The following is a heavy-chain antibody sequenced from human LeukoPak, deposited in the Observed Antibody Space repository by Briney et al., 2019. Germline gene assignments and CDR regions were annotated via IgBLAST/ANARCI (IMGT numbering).Heavy chain of an antibody. CDR3: ARDEGRTISCYSY. V-gene: IGHV4-34*01. CDR1: GGSFSGYY. Sequence: SETLSLTCAVYGGSFSGYYWSWIRQPPGKGLEWIGEINHNGSTNYNPSLKSRVTISVDTSKNQFSLKLSSVTAADTAVYYCARDEGRTISCYSYWGQGTLVTVSS. J-gene: IGHJ4*02. CDR2: INHNGST. D-gene: IGHD2-2*02.